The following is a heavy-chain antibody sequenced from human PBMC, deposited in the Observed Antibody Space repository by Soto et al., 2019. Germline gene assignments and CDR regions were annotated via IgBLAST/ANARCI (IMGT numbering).Heavy chain of an antibody. CDR1: GYTFTSYY. CDR3: ARGYYDNSGYYPFVDY. CDR2: INPTGSST. Sequence: QVQLVQSGAEVKKPGASVKVSCKASGYTFTSYYIHWVRQAPGQGLEWMGVINPTGSSTSYAPTFQGRVTMTRDTSTTTVYMELSSLRSEDTAVYYCARGYYDNSGYYPFVDYWGQGTLVTVSS. D-gene: IGHD3-22*01. V-gene: IGHV1-46*03. J-gene: IGHJ4*02.